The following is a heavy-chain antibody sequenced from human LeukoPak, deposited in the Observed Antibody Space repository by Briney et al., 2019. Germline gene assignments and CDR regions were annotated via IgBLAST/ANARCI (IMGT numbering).Heavy chain of an antibody. J-gene: IGHJ4*02. D-gene: IGHD5-12*01. CDR3: ANPYIVATLGY. CDR2: ISGSGGST. CDR1: GFTFSSYA. V-gene: IGHV3-23*01. Sequence: GGSLRLPCAASGFTFSSYAMSWVRQAPGKGQEWVSAISGSGGSTYYADSVKGRFTISRDNSKNTLYLQMNSLRAEDTAVYYCANPYIVATLGYWGQGTLVTVSS.